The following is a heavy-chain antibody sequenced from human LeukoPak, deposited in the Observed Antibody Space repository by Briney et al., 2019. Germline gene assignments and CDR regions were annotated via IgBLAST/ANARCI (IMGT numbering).Heavy chain of an antibody. V-gene: IGHV4-31*03. CDR2: IYYSGST. J-gene: IGHJ4*02. Sequence: SETLSLTCTVSGGSISSGGYYWSWLRQHPGKGLEWIGYIYYSGSTYYNPSLKSRVTISVDTSKNQFSLKLSSVTAADTAVYYCARGDDSSGYYFLPFDYWGQGTLVTVSS. CDR1: GGSISSGGYY. CDR3: ARGDDSSGYYFLPFDY. D-gene: IGHD3-22*01.